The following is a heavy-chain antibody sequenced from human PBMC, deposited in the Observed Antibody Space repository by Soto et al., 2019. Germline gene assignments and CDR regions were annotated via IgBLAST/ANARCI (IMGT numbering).Heavy chain of an antibody. CDR3: ARQGSRAVAGHLDY. CDR1: GYSFTRYW. D-gene: IGHD6-19*01. Sequence: EVQLVQSGAEVKKPGESLKISCKGSGYSFTRYWIGWVRQMPGKGLEWMGIIYPDDSDTKYSPSFQGHVTIAADKSIRTAYLQWSSLKATDTAIYYCARQGSRAVAGHLDYWGQGTLVTVSS. V-gene: IGHV5-51*01. CDR2: IYPDDSDT. J-gene: IGHJ4*02.